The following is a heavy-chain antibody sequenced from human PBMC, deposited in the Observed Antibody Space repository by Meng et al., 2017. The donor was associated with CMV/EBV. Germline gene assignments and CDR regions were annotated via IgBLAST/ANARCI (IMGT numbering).Heavy chain of an antibody. CDR1: GFTFSSYA. J-gene: IGHJ4*02. CDR2: IYSGGSST. Sequence: GESLKISCAASGFTFSSYAMSWVRQAPGKGLEWVSVIYSGGSSTYYADSVKGRFTISRDNSKNTLDLQMNSLRAEDTAVYYCAKRSMILAVVDYWGQGTLVTVSS. D-gene: IGHD3-22*01. CDR3: AKRSMILAVVDY. V-gene: IGHV3-23*03.